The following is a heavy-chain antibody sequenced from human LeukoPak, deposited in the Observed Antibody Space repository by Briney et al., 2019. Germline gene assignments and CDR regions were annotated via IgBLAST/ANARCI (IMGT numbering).Heavy chain of an antibody. CDR3: AKDPLLVRGFDY. D-gene: IGHD3-10*01. Sequence: GGSLRLSCAATGFTFSSYAMSWVRQAPGKGLEWVSAISGSGGSTYYADSVKGRFTISRDNSKNTLYLQMNSLRAEDTAVYYCAKDPLLVRGFDYWGQETLVTVSS. CDR1: GFTFSSYA. J-gene: IGHJ4*02. CDR2: ISGSGGST. V-gene: IGHV3-23*01.